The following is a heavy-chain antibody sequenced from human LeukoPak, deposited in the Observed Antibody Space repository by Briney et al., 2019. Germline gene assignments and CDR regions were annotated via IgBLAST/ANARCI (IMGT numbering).Heavy chain of an antibody. CDR1: GFTFNTYA. D-gene: IGHD3-10*01. J-gene: IGHJ6*02. CDR3: ARDPFYYGSGRDYYYGMDV. V-gene: IGHV3-21*01. CDR2: ISSSSSYI. Sequence: GGSLRLSCAASGFTFNTYAMNWVRQAPGKGLEWVSSISSSSSYIYYADSVKGRFTISRDNAKNSLYLQMNSLRAEDTAVYYCARDPFYYGSGRDYYYGMDVWGQGTTVTVSS.